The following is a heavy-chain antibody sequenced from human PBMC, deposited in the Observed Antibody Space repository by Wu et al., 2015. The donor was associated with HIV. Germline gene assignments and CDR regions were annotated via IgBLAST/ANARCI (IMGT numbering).Heavy chain of an antibody. CDR3: AIEPPYKQAWFFWGEXMIDFDKS. CDR1: GGTFRSEA. CDR2: IIPISGTT. J-gene: IGHJ3*01. V-gene: IGHV1-69*13. D-gene: IGHD3-22*01. Sequence: VQSGAEVKKPGSSVKVSCKASGGTFRSEAVSWVRQAPGQGLEWMARIIPISGTTNYAQKFQGRVNHYRGRIQRIQAYMEFFSSLKDLKKTRPFYYCAIEPPYKQAWFFWGEXMIDFDKSWGQGTNGHRLF.